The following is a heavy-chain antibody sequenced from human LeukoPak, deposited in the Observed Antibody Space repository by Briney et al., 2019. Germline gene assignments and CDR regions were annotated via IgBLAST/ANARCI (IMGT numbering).Heavy chain of an antibody. CDR3: VKEVVATIPPL. Sequence: GGSLRLPCAAAGFILSNSAMTWVRQAPGKGLQWVSGIDTKGTRTYYADSVKGRFSISRDNSKNTLFLQMNSLRVEDTAVYYCVKEVVATIPPLWGQGILVTVSS. J-gene: IGHJ4*02. V-gene: IGHV3-23*01. CDR2: IDTKGTRT. CDR1: GFILSNSA. D-gene: IGHD5-12*01.